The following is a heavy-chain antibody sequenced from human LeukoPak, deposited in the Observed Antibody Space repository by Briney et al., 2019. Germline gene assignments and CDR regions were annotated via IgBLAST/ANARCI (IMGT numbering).Heavy chain of an antibody. CDR2: ISTYNGNT. CDR3: ARDGYYDILTGYFSLDGPDY. CDR1: GYTFTSYG. V-gene: IGHV1-18*04. Sequence: ASVKVSCKASGYTFTSYGISWVRQAPGQGLEWMGWISTYNGNTNYAQKFQGRVTMTTDTSTNTAYMELRSPRSDDTAVYYCARDGYYDILTGYFSLDGPDYWGQGTLVTVSS. D-gene: IGHD3-9*01. J-gene: IGHJ4*02.